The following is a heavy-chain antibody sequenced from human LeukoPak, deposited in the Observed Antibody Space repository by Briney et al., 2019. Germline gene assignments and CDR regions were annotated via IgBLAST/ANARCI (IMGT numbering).Heavy chain of an antibody. Sequence: SETLSLTCTVSGGSISSYYWSWIRQPAGKGLEWIGRIYTSGSTNYNPSLKSRVTMSVDMSKNQFSLKLSSVTAADTAVYYCARGLYYYGSGSYYYYYMDVWGKGTTVTISS. J-gene: IGHJ6*03. CDR1: GGSISSYY. CDR2: IYTSGST. CDR3: ARGLYYYGSGSYYYYYMDV. D-gene: IGHD3-10*01. V-gene: IGHV4-4*07.